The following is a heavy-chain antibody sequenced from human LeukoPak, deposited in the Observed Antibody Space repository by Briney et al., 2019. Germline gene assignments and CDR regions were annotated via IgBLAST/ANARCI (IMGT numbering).Heavy chain of an antibody. D-gene: IGHD6-13*01. V-gene: IGHV1-69*13. CDR1: GGTFSSYA. CDR3: ARHRPGGIAAAGYYYYGMDV. J-gene: IGHJ6*02. Sequence: GASVKVSCKASGGTFSSYAISWVRQAPGQGLEWMGRIIPIFGTANYAQKFQGRVTITADESTSTAYMELSSLRSEDTAVYYCARHRPGGIAAAGYYYYGMDVWGQGTTVTVSS. CDR2: IIPIFGTA.